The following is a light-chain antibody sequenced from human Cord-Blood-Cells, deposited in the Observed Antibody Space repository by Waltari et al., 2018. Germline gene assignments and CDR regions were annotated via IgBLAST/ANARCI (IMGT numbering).Light chain of an antibody. J-gene: IGLJ1*01. V-gene: IGLV2-8*01. CDR3: SSYAGSNNYV. CDR2: AFS. Sequence: QSALTQPPSASGSPGQSVTISCTGTSSDVGGYNYVSWYQQHPGKAPNLMIYAFSKRPSGVPDRFSGSKSGNTASLTVSGLQAEDEADYYCSSYAGSNNYVFGTGTKVTVL. CDR1: SSDVGGYNY.